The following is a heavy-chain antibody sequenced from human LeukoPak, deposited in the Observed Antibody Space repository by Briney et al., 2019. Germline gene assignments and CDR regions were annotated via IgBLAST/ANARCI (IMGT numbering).Heavy chain of an antibody. D-gene: IGHD6-19*01. CDR3: ARAFVYSSGRLFDY. Sequence: GGSLRLSCATSGFIFSHHSMNWVRQAPGKGLEWVSSINSGGHFIYYADSVKGRFTISRDIAKNSVYLQMNSLRAEDTAVYFCARAFVYSSGRLFDYWGQGTLVTVSS. CDR1: GFIFSHHS. CDR2: INSGGHFI. J-gene: IGHJ4*02. V-gene: IGHV3-21*01.